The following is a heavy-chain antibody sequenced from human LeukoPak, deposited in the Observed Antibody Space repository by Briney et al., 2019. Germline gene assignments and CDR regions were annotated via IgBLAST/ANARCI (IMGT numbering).Heavy chain of an antibody. CDR1: GGSISTDASY. Sequence: SETLSLTCTVSGGSISTDASYWAWIRQPPGKGLEWIGSIYYSGSTYYSSSLKSRVTLSVDTSKNQFSLKMSSVTAADTAMFYCARLFSRGWEYHFGLDVWGQGTTVTVS. J-gene: IGHJ6*02. V-gene: IGHV4-39*01. CDR2: IYYSGST. D-gene: IGHD6-19*01. CDR3: ARLFSRGWEYHFGLDV.